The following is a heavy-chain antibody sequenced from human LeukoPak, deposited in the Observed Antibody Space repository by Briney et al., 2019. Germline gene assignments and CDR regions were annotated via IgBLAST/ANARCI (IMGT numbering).Heavy chain of an antibody. Sequence: PGGSLRLSXAASGFTFSSYSMNWVRQAPGKGLEWVSSISSSSSYIYYADSVKGRFTISRDNAKNSLYLQMNSLRAEDTAVYYCVKPYDSSGYYLNFDAFDIWGQGTMVTVSS. D-gene: IGHD3-22*01. J-gene: IGHJ3*02. CDR1: GFTFSSYS. V-gene: IGHV3-21*01. CDR2: ISSSSSYI. CDR3: VKPYDSSGYYLNFDAFDI.